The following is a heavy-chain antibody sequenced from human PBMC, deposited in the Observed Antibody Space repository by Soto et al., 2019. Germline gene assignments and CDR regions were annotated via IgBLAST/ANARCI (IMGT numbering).Heavy chain of an antibody. CDR1: GGSLSSGTYY. V-gene: IGHV4-30-4*01. CDR3: ARDLLDTTVDYYFDS. Sequence: SETLSLTCTVSGGSLSSGTYYWSWIRQPPGKGLEWIGYIYHSGSSQSNPSLKSRVTISIDTSKNQFSLELSSVTAADTVVYYCARDLLDTTVDYYFDSWGPGRLVTVSS. J-gene: IGHJ4*02. D-gene: IGHD4-17*01. CDR2: IYHSGSS.